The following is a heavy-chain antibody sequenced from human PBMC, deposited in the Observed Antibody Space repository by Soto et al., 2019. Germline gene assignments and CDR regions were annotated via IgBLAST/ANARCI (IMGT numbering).Heavy chain of an antibody. CDR1: GFSVWRYS. J-gene: IGHJ4*02. CDR2: NSVGGDRK. V-gene: IGHV3-23*01. D-gene: IGHD3-16*01. CDR3: SRWDGYGDY. Sequence: DVQLLQSGGGLVQPGGSLGVSCPASGFSVWRYSMTWVRQAPGKGLEYVSGNSVGGDRKFYADSVKGRFTVSRDNSKNILYLQMDSLRVDDTAIYYCSRWDGYGDYWGQGTLVTVSS.